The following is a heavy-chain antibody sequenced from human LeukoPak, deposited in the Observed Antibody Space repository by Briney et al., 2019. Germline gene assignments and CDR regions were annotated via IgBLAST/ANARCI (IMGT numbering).Heavy chain of an antibody. J-gene: IGHJ6*02. D-gene: IGHD3-10*01. V-gene: IGHV4-59*08. CDR3: ARRKFYYGSGSYYSYYYGMDV. CDR1: GGSISSFA. CDR2: IYYSGST. Sequence: SETLSLTCTVSGGSISSFAGSWIRQPPGKGLEWIGYIYYSGSTNYNPSLKSRVTISVDTSKNQFSLKLRSVTAADTAVYYCARRKFYYGSGSYYSYYYGMDVWGQGTTVTVSS.